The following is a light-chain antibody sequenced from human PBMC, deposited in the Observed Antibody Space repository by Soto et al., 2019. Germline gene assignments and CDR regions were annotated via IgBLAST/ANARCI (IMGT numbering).Light chain of an antibody. V-gene: IGKV3-20*01. CDR3: QQYGSSPVT. J-gene: IGKJ5*01. CDR2: GAS. Sequence: EIVLTQSPGTLSLSPGERATLSCRASQSVSSTYLAWYQQKPGQPPRLLIYGASSRATGIPDRFSGSGSGTYFTLTITRLESEDFTVYYSQQYGSSPVTFGQGTRLEIK. CDR1: QSVSSTY.